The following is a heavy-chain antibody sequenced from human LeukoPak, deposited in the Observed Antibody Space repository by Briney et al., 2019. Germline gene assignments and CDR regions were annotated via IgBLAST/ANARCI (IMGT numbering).Heavy chain of an antibody. J-gene: IGHJ4*02. CDR3: ANRPRIAVAGRDY. CDR2: INSDGGST. D-gene: IGHD6-19*01. CDR1: GFTLSSYW. V-gene: IGHV3-74*01. Sequence: PGGSLRLSCAASGFTLSSYWMHWVRQTPGMGLVWVSRINSDGGSTSYADSVKGRFTISRDNAKNTLYLQMNSLRAEDTAVYYCANRPRIAVAGRDYWGQGTLVTVSS.